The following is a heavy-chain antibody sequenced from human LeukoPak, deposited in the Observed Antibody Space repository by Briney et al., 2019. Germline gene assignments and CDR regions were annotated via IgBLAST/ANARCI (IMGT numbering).Heavy chain of an antibody. Sequence: SETLSLTCTVSGGSISSYYWSWIRQPPGKGLEWIGYIYYSGSTNYNPSLKSRVTISVDTSKNQLSLKLSSVTAADTAVYYCARDSRAYFDYWGQGTLVTVSS. CDR3: ARDSRAYFDY. J-gene: IGHJ4*02. CDR2: IYYSGST. CDR1: GGSISSYY. V-gene: IGHV4-59*01.